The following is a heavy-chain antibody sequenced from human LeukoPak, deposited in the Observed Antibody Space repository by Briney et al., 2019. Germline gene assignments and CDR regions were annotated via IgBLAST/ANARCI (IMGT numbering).Heavy chain of an antibody. CDR2: IYTRGST. V-gene: IGHV4-61*02. CDR1: GGSISSGSYY. D-gene: IGHD2-2*02. Sequence: SETLSLTCTVSGGSISSGSYYWSWIRQPAGKGLEWIGRIYTRGSTNYNPSLKSRVTISVDTSKNQFSLKLSSVTAADTAVYYCARSCSSTSCYSYYYGMDVWGQGTTVTVSS. J-gene: IGHJ6*02. CDR3: ARSCSSTSCYSYYYGMDV.